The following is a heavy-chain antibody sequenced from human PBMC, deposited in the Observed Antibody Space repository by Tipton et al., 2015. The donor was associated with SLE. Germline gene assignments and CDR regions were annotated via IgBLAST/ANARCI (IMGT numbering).Heavy chain of an antibody. V-gene: IGHV4-38-2*02. CDR2: VYHSGTT. CDR3: ARVHAAGDYDSSGFSN. J-gene: IGHJ4*02. D-gene: IGHD3-22*01. Sequence: LRLSCTVSGFSISSGYYWGWIRQPPGKGLEWIGTVYHSGTTYYSSSLKSRLTISVDTSKNRFSLNLRSLTAADTAVYYCARVHAAGDYDSSGFSNWGQGTLVTVSS. CDR1: GFSISSGYY.